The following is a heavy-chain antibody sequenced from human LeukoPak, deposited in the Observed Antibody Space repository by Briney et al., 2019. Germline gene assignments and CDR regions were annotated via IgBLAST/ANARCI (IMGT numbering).Heavy chain of an antibody. CDR1: RFTFSTYA. V-gene: IGHV3-21*01. Sequence: PGGSLRLSSAAYRFTFSTYAMSWARQPPGRGLEWVSSISSSSTYIYYADSVKGRFIISRDNAKNSLYLQMNSLRAEDTAVYYCATHPPTVTTNWGQGTLVTVSS. D-gene: IGHD4-17*01. J-gene: IGHJ4*02. CDR2: ISSSSTYI. CDR3: ATHPPTVTTN.